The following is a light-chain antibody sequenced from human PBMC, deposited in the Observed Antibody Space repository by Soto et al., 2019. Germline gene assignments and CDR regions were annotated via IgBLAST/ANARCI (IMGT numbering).Light chain of an antibody. V-gene: IGKV1-9*01. CDR2: AAS. Sequence: IRLTHSPSSLSSSVVSIVTFTCLASQGISSYLAWYQQKPGKAPKLLIYAASTLQSGVPSRFSGSGSATDFTLTISGLQPEDFATYYCQQLKTYPPTFGQGTKVDIK. CDR3: QQLKTYPPT. J-gene: IGKJ1*01. CDR1: QGISSY.